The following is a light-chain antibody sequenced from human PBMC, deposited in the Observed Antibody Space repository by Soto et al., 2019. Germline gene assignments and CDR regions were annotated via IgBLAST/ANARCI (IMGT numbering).Light chain of an antibody. CDR2: AAF. J-gene: IGKJ5*01. Sequence: DIPMTQSPSSLSASVGDRVTITCRASQSISSYLNWYQQKPGKAPKLLIYAAFTLQSGVPSRFSGSGSGTDFTLTISSLQPEDFATYYCQQSHSIPITFGQGTRLEIK. CDR3: QQSHSIPIT. CDR1: QSISSY. V-gene: IGKV1-39*01.